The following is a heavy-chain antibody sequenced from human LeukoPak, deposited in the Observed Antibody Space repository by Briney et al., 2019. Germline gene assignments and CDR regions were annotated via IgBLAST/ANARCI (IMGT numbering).Heavy chain of an antibody. CDR3: AGDGGYCSSTSCFYV. J-gene: IGHJ6*04. CDR1: GGSMSSGTYY. V-gene: IGHV4-61*02. CDR2: IYTSGST. Sequence: ASETLSLTCTVSGGSMSSGTYYWNWIRQPAGKGLEWLGRIYTSGSTNYNPSLKSRVTVSVDTSKNQFSLKLSSVTAADTAMYYCAGDGGYCSSTSCFYVWGKGTTVTVSS. D-gene: IGHD2-2*01.